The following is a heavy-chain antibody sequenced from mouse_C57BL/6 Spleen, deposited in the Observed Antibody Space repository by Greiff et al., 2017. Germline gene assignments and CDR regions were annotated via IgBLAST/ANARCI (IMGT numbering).Heavy chain of an antibody. CDR1: GYTFTDYY. J-gene: IGHJ2*01. CDR2: INPNNGGT. CDR3: ARSRGGNYFDY. D-gene: IGHD1-1*02. V-gene: IGHV1-26*01. Sequence: VQLQQSGPELVKPGASVKISCKASGYTFTDYYMNWVKQSHGKSLEWIGDINPNNGGTSYNQKFKGKATLTVDKSSSTAYMELRSLTSEDSAVYYCARSRGGNYFDYWGQGTTLTVSS.